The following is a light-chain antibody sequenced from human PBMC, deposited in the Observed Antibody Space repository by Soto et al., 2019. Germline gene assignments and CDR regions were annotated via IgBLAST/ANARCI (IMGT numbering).Light chain of an antibody. CDR3: DPYYTYWT. J-gene: IGKJ1*01. CDR2: DVS. V-gene: IGKV1-5*01. CDR1: QSISNW. Sequence: IQRPESKYTLSASVGDRGTITCRASQSISNWLAWYQQKPGKAPKLLIYDVSSLESGVPSRFIGSGSGTEFTLTICSLQRDDFASYYWDPYYTYWTFGQGTKVDIK.